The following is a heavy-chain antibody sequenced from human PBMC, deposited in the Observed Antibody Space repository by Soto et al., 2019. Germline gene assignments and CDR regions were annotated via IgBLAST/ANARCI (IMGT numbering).Heavy chain of an antibody. V-gene: IGHV3-23*01. J-gene: IGHJ4*02. Sequence: GGSLRLSCAASGFTFNIYAMTWVRQAPGKGLEWVSTTGATGRTTYYSDSVKGRFTVSRDNSKNTLDLQMSNLRAEDTAVYYCATVHDTSRSFDYWGQGTLVTVSS. CDR3: ATVHDTSRSFDY. CDR1: GFTFNIYA. CDR2: TGATGRTT.